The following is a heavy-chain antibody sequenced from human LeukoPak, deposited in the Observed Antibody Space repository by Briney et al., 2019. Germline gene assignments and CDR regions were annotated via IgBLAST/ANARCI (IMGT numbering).Heavy chain of an antibody. V-gene: IGHV3-7*03. CDR3: ARGGGLDV. Sequence: GGSLRLSCAASGFTFSIYWMSWVRQAPGKGLEWVASMKGDGSVKHFLDSVEGRFTISRDNAKNSLYLQMSNLRAEDTAVYFCARGGGLDVWGQGATVTVSS. CDR2: MKGDGSVK. J-gene: IGHJ6*02. CDR1: GFTFSIYW. D-gene: IGHD3-16*01.